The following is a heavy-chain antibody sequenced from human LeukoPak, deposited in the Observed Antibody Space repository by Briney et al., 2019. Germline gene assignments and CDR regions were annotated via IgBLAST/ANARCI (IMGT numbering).Heavy chain of an antibody. CDR1: GYTFTTYD. CDR3: ARGRGSGHKENWFDP. V-gene: IGHV1-8*01. D-gene: IGHD6-19*01. Sequence: GASVKVSCKASGYTFTTYDINWVRQATGQGLEWMGWMNPNSGNTGYTQKFQGRVTMTRNTSISTAYMELSSLRSKDTAVYYCARGRGSGHKENWFDPWGQGTLVTVPS. J-gene: IGHJ5*02. CDR2: MNPNSGNT.